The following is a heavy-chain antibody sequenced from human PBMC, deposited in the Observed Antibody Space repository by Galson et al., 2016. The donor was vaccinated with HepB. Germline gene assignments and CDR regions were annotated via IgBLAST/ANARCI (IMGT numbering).Heavy chain of an antibody. CDR1: GGSISSYY. CDR2: IYYSGSA. Sequence: TLSLTCTVSGGSISSYYWTWIRQPPGKGLEWIGSIYYSGSANYDASLRSRITISLDTSKNQFSLKLSSVTAADTAVYYCAREFVVRGVEDYYYYGMDVWGQGTTVTVSS. V-gene: IGHV4-59*12. CDR3: AREFVVRGVEDYYYYGMDV. D-gene: IGHD3-10*01. J-gene: IGHJ6*02.